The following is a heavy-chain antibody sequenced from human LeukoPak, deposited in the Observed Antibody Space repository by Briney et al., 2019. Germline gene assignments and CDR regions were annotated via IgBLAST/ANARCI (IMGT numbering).Heavy chain of an antibody. CDR1: GGSISSSNW. D-gene: IGHD6-13*01. Sequence: PSETLSLTCAVSGGSISSSNWWSWVRPPPGKGLEWIGEIYHSGSTNYNPSLKSRVTISVDKSKNQFSLKLSSVTAADTAVYYCARAEHGSSWSAYYYGMDVWGQGTTVTVSS. CDR3: ARAEHGSSWSAYYYGMDV. J-gene: IGHJ6*02. CDR2: IYHSGST. V-gene: IGHV4-4*02.